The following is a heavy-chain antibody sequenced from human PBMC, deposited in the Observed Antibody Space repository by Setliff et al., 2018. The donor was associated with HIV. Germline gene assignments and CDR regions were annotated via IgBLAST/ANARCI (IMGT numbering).Heavy chain of an antibody. J-gene: IGHJ4*02. V-gene: IGHV5-51*01. CDR1: GYSFTTLW. D-gene: IGHD3-22*01. Sequence: GESLKISCQASGYSFTTLWIAWVRQMPGKGLEWMGMVFPDDSDTRYSPSFQGQVSMSADKSINTAYLQWSSLKASDTAVYYCARLSGLYYYDSSGYYYGHYFDYWGQGTLVTVSS. CDR3: ARLSGLYYYDSSGYYYGHYFDY. CDR2: VFPDDSDT.